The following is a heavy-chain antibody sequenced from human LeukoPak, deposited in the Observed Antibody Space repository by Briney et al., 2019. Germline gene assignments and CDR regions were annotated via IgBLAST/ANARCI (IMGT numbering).Heavy chain of an antibody. D-gene: IGHD2-21*02. Sequence: PGGSLRLSCAASRFTLSRYGMHWVREAPGRGRECVATILNDGSNKYYGDPGKGRFTISRDNSKNTLYLQMNSLRAEDTAVYYCAAGRSTVTAPEFDYWGQGTLVTVSS. CDR3: AAGRSTVTAPEFDY. V-gene: IGHV3-30*03. CDR2: ILNDGSNK. CDR1: RFTLSRYG. J-gene: IGHJ4*02.